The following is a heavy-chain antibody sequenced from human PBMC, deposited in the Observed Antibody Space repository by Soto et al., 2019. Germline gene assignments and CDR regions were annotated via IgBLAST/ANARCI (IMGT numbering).Heavy chain of an antibody. Sequence: PGGSLRLSCAASGFTFSGSAMHWVRQASGKRLEWVGRIRSKANSYATAYAASVKGRFTISRDDSKNTAYLQMNSLKTEDTAVYYCTRHGGDDCSSTSCYYYYYYGMDVWGQGTTVTVSS. CDR3: TRHGGDDCSSTSCYYYYYYGMDV. CDR1: GFTFSGSA. J-gene: IGHJ6*02. V-gene: IGHV3-73*01. D-gene: IGHD2-2*01. CDR2: IRSKANSYAT.